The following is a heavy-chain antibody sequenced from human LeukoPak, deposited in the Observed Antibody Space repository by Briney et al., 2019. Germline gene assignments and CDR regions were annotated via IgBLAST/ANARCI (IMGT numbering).Heavy chain of an antibody. D-gene: IGHD7-27*01. CDR1: GFTFSSYW. V-gene: IGHV3-74*01. J-gene: IGHJ4*02. CDR2: INSDGSST. CDR3: ARGPSGWGSLDS. Sequence: PGGALRLSCADSGFTFSSYWMHWVRQAPGKGLVWVSRINSDGSSTNYADSVKGRFTISRDNAKNTLYLQVKSLRAEDTAVYYCARGPSGWGSLDSWGQGTLVTVSS.